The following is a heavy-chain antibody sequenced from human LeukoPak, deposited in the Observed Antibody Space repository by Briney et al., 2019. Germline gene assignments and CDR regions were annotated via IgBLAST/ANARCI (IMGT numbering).Heavy chain of an antibody. CDR3: AIPGVSDY. CDR2: IKPDEGEK. V-gene: IGHV3-7*03. CDR1: GFTFSSDW. J-gene: IGHJ4*02. Sequence: PGGSLRLSCAASGFTFSSDWMIWVRQAPGKGLEWVANIKPDEGEKYYVDSVKGRFTVSRDNAKNSLYLQMNSLRAEDTAVYYCAIPGVSDYWGQGTLVTVSS.